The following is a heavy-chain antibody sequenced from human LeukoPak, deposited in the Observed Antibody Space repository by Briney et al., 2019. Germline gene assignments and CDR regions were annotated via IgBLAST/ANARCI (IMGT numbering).Heavy chain of an antibody. V-gene: IGHV3-7*04. CDR2: IKQDGSEK. CDR1: GFTFSSNW. Sequence: PGGSLRLSCAASGFTFSSNWMSWVRQAPGKGLEWVANIKQDGSEKYYVDSVKGRFTISRGNAKNSLYLQMNSLRAEDTAVYYCARAVGSSWPQTPLENWGQGTLVTVSS. J-gene: IGHJ4*02. CDR3: ARAVGSSWPQTPLEN. D-gene: IGHD6-13*01.